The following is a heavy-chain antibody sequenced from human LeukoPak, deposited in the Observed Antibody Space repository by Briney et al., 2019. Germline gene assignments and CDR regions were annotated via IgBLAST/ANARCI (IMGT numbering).Heavy chain of an antibody. Sequence: GGSLRLSCAASGFTFSSYSMNWVRQAPGKGLEWVSSISSSSYIYYADSVKGRFTISRDNAKNSPYLQMNSLRAEDTAVYYCARVLESNYYDSSGFPDYWGQGTLVTVSS. J-gene: IGHJ4*02. CDR2: ISSSSYI. V-gene: IGHV3-21*01. CDR1: GFTFSSYS. CDR3: ARVLESNYYDSSGFPDY. D-gene: IGHD3-22*01.